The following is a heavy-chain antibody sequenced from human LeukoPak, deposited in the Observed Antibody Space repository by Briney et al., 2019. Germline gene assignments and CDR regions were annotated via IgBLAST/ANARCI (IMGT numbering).Heavy chain of an antibody. V-gene: IGHV4-61*01. CDR2: IYYSGST. D-gene: IGHD2-21*02. CDR1: GGSVRSGSYY. CDR3: ATWLTATGFDY. J-gene: IGHJ4*02. Sequence: SETLSLTCTVSGGSVRSGSYYWSWIRQPPGKGLEWIGYIYYSGSTNYNPSLKSRVTISVDTSKNQFSLKLSSVTAADTAVYYCATWLTATGFDYWGQGTLVTVSS.